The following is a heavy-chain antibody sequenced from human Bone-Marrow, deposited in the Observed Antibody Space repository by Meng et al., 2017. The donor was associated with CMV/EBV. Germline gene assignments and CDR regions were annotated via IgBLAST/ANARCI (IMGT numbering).Heavy chain of an antibody. D-gene: IGHD3-22*01. CDR2: IYHRGST. CDR3: ARGSTSVTMIVVVITAASLAYDS. Sequence: SETLSLTCTVSGGSIRSYYWSWIRQPPGKGLEWLGYIYHRGSTNYNPSLKSRVTISVDTSKNQFSLKLSSVTAADTAVYYCARGSTSVTMIVVVITAASLAYDSWGQGTLVTVSS. CDR1: GGSIRSYY. V-gene: IGHV4-59*01. J-gene: IGHJ4*02.